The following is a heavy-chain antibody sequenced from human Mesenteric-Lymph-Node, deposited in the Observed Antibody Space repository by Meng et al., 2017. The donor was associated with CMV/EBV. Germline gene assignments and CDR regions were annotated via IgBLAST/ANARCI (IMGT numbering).Heavy chain of an antibody. CDR3: AKDRCDSPSCSLGMDV. D-gene: IGHD2-2*01. CDR2: IRYDGSNK. J-gene: IGHJ6*02. CDR1: GFTFSSYG. V-gene: IGHV3-30*02. Sequence: GGSLRLSCAASGFTFSSYGMHWVRQAPGKGLEWVAFIRYDGSNKYYADSAKGRFTISRDDSKNTLFLQMNSLRADDTAVYFCAKDRCDSPSCSLGMDVWGQGTTVTVSS.